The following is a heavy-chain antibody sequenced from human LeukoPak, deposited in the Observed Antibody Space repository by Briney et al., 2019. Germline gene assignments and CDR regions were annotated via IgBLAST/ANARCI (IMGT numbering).Heavy chain of an antibody. Sequence: AASVKVSCKASGYTFTGYYMHWVRQAPGQGLEWMGWINPNSGGTNYAQKFQGRVTITRNTSISTAYMELSGLRSEDTAVYYCARGRSTGYPYYFEYWGQGTLVTVSS. J-gene: IGHJ4*02. CDR2: INPNSGGT. CDR3: ARGRSTGYPYYFEY. D-gene: IGHD5-12*01. V-gene: IGHV1-2*02. CDR1: GYTFTGYY.